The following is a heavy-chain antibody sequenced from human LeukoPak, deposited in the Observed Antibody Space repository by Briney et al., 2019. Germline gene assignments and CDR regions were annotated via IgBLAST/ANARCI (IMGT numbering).Heavy chain of an antibody. V-gene: IGHV1-3*01. D-gene: IGHD3-22*01. CDR3: ARNSPHYYDSSGYYDC. J-gene: IGHJ4*02. CDR1: GYTFTSYA. Sequence: GASVKVSCKASGYTFTSYAMHWVRQAPGQRLEWMGWINAGNGNTKYSQKFQGRVTITRDTSASTAYMELSSLRSEDTAVYYCARNSPHYYDSSGYYDCWGQGTLVTVSS. CDR2: INAGNGNT.